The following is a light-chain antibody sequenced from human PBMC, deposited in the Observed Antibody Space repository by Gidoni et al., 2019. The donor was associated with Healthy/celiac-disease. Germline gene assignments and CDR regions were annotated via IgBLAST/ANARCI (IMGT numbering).Light chain of an antibody. CDR3: QQYYSTPRT. Sequence: VMTQSPDSLAVSLGERATINCKSSQSVLYSSNNKNYLAWYQQKPGQPPKLLIYWASTRESGVPDRFSGSGSGTDFTLTISSLQAEDVAVYYCQQYYSTPRTFGQGTKVEIK. V-gene: IGKV4-1*01. CDR1: QSVLYSSNNKNY. J-gene: IGKJ1*01. CDR2: WAS.